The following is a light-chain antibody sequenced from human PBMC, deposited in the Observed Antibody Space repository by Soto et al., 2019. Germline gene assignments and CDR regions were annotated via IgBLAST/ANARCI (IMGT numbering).Light chain of an antibody. Sequence: LTQPPSASGSPGQAVTVSCTGTSSDIGGYNYVSWYQQHPGKAPKLMIYEVSKRPSGVPDRFSGSKSGNTASLTVSGLQAEDEADYYCSSYAGSNNYVFGSGTKATVL. V-gene: IGLV2-8*01. CDR1: SSDIGGYNY. J-gene: IGLJ1*01. CDR3: SSYAGSNNYV. CDR2: EVS.